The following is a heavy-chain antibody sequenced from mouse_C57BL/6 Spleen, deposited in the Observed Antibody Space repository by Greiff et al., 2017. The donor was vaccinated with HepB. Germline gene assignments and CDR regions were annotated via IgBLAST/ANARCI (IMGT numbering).Heavy chain of an antibody. CDR3: TRRYYGSFDY. V-gene: IGHV1-15*01. CDR2: IDPETGGT. J-gene: IGHJ2*01. D-gene: IGHD1-1*01. Sequence: QVQLQQSGAELVRPGASVTLSCKASGYTFTDYEMHWVKQTPVHGLEWIGAIDPETGGTAYNQKFKGKAILTADKSSSTAYMELRSLTSEDSAVYYCTRRYYGSFDYWGQGTTLTVSS. CDR1: GYTFTDYE.